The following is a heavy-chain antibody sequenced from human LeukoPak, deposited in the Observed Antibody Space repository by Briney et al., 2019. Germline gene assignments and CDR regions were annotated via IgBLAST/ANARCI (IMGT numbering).Heavy chain of an antibody. V-gene: IGHV3-43*02. Sequence: GGSLRLSCAASGFTFDDYAMHWVRQAPGKGLERVSLISGDGGSTYYADSVKGRFTISRDNSKNSLYLQMNSLRTEDTALYYCAKVLEPDYYYYYMDVWGKGTTVTVSS. D-gene: IGHD1-1*01. J-gene: IGHJ6*03. CDR2: ISGDGGST. CDR1: GFTFDDYA. CDR3: AKVLEPDYYYYYMDV.